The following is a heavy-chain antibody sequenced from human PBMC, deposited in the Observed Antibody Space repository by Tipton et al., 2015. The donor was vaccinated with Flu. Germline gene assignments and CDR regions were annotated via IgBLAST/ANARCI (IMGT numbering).Heavy chain of an antibody. CDR2: IWYDGSNK. J-gene: IGHJ4*02. D-gene: IGHD3-9*01. CDR3: ARGYDILTDGGGYLDY. Sequence: SGFTFSNFAMHWVRQAPGKGLEWVAGIWYDGSNKYYADSVKGRFTISRDNSKNTLYLQMNSLRAEDTAVYYCARGYDILTDGGGYLDYGGQGTLVTVSS. V-gene: IGHV3-33*01. CDR1: GFTFSNFA.